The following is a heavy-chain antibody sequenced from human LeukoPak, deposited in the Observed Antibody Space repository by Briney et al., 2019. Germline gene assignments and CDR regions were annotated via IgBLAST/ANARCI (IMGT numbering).Heavy chain of an antibody. Sequence: SETLSLTCTVSGGSISSSSYYWGWIRQPPGKGLEWIGSIYYSGSTNYNPSLKSRVTISADTSKNHISLKLTSVTAADTAVYYCASAYGDNWFDPWGQGTLVTVSS. D-gene: IGHD4-17*01. CDR2: IYYSGST. J-gene: IGHJ5*02. V-gene: IGHV4-39*07. CDR3: ASAYGDNWFDP. CDR1: GGSISSSSYY.